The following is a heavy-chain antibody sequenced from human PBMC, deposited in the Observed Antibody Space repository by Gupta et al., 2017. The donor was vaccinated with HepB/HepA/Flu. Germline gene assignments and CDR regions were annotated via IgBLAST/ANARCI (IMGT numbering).Heavy chain of an antibody. Sequence: EVQLLESGGGLVQSGGSLRLSCAASGFTFSSYAMSWVRQAPGKGLEWVSAISGSGGSTYYADSVKGRFTISRDNSKNTLYLQMNSLRAEDTAVYYCAKDLYHYDSSGYFRRAEYFQHWGQGTLVTVSS. CDR3: AKDLYHYDSSGYFRRAEYFQH. J-gene: IGHJ1*01. CDR2: ISGSGGST. V-gene: IGHV3-23*01. D-gene: IGHD3-22*01. CDR1: GFTFSSYA.